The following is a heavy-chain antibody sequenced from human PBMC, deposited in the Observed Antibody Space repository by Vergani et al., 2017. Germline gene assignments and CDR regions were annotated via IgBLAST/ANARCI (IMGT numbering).Heavy chain of an antibody. Sequence: QVQLQQWGAGLLKPSETLSLTCAVYGGSFSGYYWSWIRQPPGKGLEWIGEINHSGSTNSNPSLKSRVTISVDTSKNQFSRKLSSVTAADTAVYYCARLSGSGPADYWGQGTLVTVSS. CDR3: ARLSGSGPADY. CDR2: INHSGST. V-gene: IGHV4-34*01. D-gene: IGHD3-3*01. J-gene: IGHJ4*02. CDR1: GGSFSGYY.